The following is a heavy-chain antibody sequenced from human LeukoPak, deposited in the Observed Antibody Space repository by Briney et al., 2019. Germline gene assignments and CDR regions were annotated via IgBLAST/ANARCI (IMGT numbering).Heavy chain of an antibody. CDR2: IVVGSGNT. V-gene: IGHV1-58*01. CDR3: VGSSGYSPLPDY. J-gene: IGHJ4*02. D-gene: IGHD3-22*01. CDR1: GFTFTSSA. Sequence: SVKVSCKASGFTFTSSAVQWVRQARGQSLEWIGWIVVGSGNTNYAQKFQERVTITRDMSTSTAYMELSSLRSEDTAVYYCVGSSGYSPLPDYWGQGTLVTVSS.